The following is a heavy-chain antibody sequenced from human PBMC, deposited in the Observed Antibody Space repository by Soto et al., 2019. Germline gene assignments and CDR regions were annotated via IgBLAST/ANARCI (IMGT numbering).Heavy chain of an antibody. CDR3: AKLYYYASGTSGYYFDS. J-gene: IGHJ4*02. CDR2: IYPGDSNT. Sequence: PGESLKISCKASGYRFTTYWIGWVRQMPGKDLEWMGIIYPGDSNTRYSPSFQGQVTISADRSISTAYLQWTSLKASDTAMYYCAKLYYYASGTSGYYFDSWGQGTLVTVSS. D-gene: IGHD3-10*01. V-gene: IGHV5-51*01. CDR1: GYRFTTYW.